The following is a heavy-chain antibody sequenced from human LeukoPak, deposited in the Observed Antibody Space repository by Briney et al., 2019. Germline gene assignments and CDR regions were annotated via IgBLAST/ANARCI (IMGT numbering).Heavy chain of an antibody. Sequence: SETLSLTCTVSGGSISSGGYYWSWIRQPPGKGLEWIGYIYHSGSTYYNPSLKSRVTISVDRSKNQFSLKLSSVTAADTAVYYCGAGDSYDYWGQGTLVTVSS. J-gene: IGHJ4*02. CDR3: GAGDSYDY. V-gene: IGHV4-30-2*01. CDR2: IYHSGST. CDR1: GGSISSGGYY. D-gene: IGHD4-17*01.